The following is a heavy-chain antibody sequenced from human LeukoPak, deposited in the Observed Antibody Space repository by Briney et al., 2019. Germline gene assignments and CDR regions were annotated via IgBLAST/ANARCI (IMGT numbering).Heavy chain of an antibody. CDR1: RFTFKTSW. Sequence: GGSLRLSCTASRFTFKTSWMSWVRQAPGKGLEWVASVNEDGTEKYSVDSVKGRITISRDNSKNTLHLQMNSLRTEDTAVYYCARVKGGIAAAGNYFDYWGQGTLVTVSS. CDR2: VNEDGTEK. D-gene: IGHD6-13*01. V-gene: IGHV3-7*01. CDR3: ARVKGGIAAAGNYFDY. J-gene: IGHJ4*02.